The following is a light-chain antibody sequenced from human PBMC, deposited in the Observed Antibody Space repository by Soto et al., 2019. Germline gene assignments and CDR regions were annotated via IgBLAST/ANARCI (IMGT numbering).Light chain of an antibody. J-gene: IGKJ3*01. Sequence: EIVMTQSPATLSVSPRERATLSCRASQSISSNLAWYQQKPGQAPRLLIYGASTRATGIPARFSGSGSGTEFTLTISSLQSEDFAIYYCQQYNNWPPFTFGPGTKVDIK. CDR1: QSISSN. V-gene: IGKV3-15*01. CDR2: GAS. CDR3: QQYNNWPPFT.